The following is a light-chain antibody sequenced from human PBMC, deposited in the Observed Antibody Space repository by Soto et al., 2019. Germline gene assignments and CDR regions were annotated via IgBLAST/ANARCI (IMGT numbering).Light chain of an antibody. CDR1: QSVSGSY. CDR2: GAS. V-gene: IGKV3-20*01. CDR3: QQYGSSPSPIT. J-gene: IGKJ5*01. Sequence: EIVLTQSPGTLSLSPGERATLSCRASQSVSGSYLAWYQQKPGQAPRLLIYGASSRATGIPDRFSGSGSGTDFTLTISRLEPEDFAVYYCQQYGSSPSPITFGQGTRLEIK.